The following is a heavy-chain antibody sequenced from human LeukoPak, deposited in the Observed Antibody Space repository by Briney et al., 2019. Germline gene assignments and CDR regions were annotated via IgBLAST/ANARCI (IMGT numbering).Heavy chain of an antibody. CDR3: AREYAGGIDY. D-gene: IGHD2-15*01. CDR1: GFTFSSYD. Sequence: GGSLRLSCAASGFTFSSYDINWVRQAPGKGLEWVSYISSSGNTIYYADSVKGRFTISRDNAKNSLYLQMNSLRAEDTAVYYCAREYAGGIDYWGQGTLVTVSS. CDR2: ISSSGNTI. V-gene: IGHV3-48*03. J-gene: IGHJ4*02.